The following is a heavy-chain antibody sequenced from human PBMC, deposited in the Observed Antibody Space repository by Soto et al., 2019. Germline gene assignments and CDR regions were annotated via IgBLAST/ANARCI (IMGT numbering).Heavy chain of an antibody. D-gene: IGHD2-15*01. CDR3: ACCSGSSCPLQNDFDI. CDR1: GGTFSSYT. V-gene: IGHV1-69*02. CDR2: IIPVLGIA. Sequence: QVQLVQSGAEVKKPGSSGKVSCKASGGTFSSYTISWVRQAPGQGLEWMGRIIPVLGIANYAQKFQGRVTITADKSTSTSYMELSRLRSDDMPVYYCACCSGSSCPLQNDFDIWGQETMVTVSS. J-gene: IGHJ3*02.